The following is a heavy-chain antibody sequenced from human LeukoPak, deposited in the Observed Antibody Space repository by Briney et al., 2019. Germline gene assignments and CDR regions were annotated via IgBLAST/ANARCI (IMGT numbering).Heavy chain of an antibody. CDR2: IIPTLDIA. D-gene: IGHD6-13*01. J-gene: IGHJ4*02. Sequence: ASVKVSCKASGGTFSSYAISWVRQAPGQGLEWVGRIIPTLDIANYAQKFQGRVTITADKSTSTAYMELSSLRSEDTAVYYCARVEIQRAAAPNDYWGQGTLVTVSS. V-gene: IGHV1-69*04. CDR1: GGTFSSYA. CDR3: ARVEIQRAAAPNDY.